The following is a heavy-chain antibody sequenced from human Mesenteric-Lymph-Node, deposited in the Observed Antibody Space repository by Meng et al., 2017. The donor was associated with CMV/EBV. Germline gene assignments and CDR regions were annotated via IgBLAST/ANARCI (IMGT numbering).Heavy chain of an antibody. Sequence: SETLSLTCNVSGGSISSSSYYWSWIRQPPGRGLEWIGEINHSGTTNYNSSLKSRVTISVDTSKNQFSLRLSSVTAADTAVYYCARGSYCSSASCHSANFDFWGQGTLVTVSS. CDR2: INHSGTT. V-gene: IGHV4-39*07. J-gene: IGHJ4*02. D-gene: IGHD2-2*01. CDR3: ARGSYCSSASCHSANFDF. CDR1: GGSISSSSYY.